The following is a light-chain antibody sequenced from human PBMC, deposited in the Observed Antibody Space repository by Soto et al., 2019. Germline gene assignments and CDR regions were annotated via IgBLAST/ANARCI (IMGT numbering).Light chain of an antibody. CDR1: SSDVGGYNY. CDR2: DVS. CDR3: RSYTSSSTREV. V-gene: IGLV2-14*01. J-gene: IGLJ1*01. Sequence: QSVLTQPASVSGSPGQSITISCTGTSSDVGGYNYVSWYQQHPGKAPKLMIYDVSNRPSGVSNRFSGSKSGNTASLTISGLQAEDEADYYCRSYTSSSTREVFETG.